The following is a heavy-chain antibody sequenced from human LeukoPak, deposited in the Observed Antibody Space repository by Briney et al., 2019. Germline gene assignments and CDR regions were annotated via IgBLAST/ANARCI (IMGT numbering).Heavy chain of an antibody. D-gene: IGHD2-21*02. CDR1: GYTFTDYY. CDR2: INPNSGGT. CDR3: AREPVGTAYCGGDCYSGGPHFDY. Sequence: ASVKVSCKASGYTFTDYYMHWVRQAPGQGLEWMGWINPNSGGTNYAQKFQGWVTMTRDTSISTAYMELSRLRSDDTAVYYCAREPVGTAYCGGDCYSGGPHFDYWGQGTLVTVSS. V-gene: IGHV1-2*04. J-gene: IGHJ4*02.